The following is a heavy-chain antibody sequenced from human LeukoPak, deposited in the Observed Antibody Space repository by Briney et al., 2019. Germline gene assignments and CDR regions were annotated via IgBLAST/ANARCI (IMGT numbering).Heavy chain of an antibody. CDR3: ARAVGGDGSGSSNWFDP. J-gene: IGHJ5*02. V-gene: IGHV4-59*01. CDR2: IYYRVTS. Sequence: PSETLSLTCTVSGDSISTYYWSWIRQPPGKGLEWIGYIYYRVTSDYNPSLKSRVTMSVDMSTRQISLKLSSVTAADTAVYYCARAVGGDGSGSSNWFDPWGQGTLVTVSS. D-gene: IGHD3-10*01. CDR1: GDSISTYY.